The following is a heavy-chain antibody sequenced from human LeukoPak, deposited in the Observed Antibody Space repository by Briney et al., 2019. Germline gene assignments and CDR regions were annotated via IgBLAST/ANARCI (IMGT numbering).Heavy chain of an antibody. CDR2: IHTSGST. Sequence: SETLSLTCTVSGGSISSYYWSWIRQPAGKGLEWIGRIHTSGSTNYSPSLKSRVTMSVDTSKDQFSLKLNSVTAADTAVYYCARSSLHCTSTSCHPNWFDPWGQGTLVTVSS. CDR3: ARSSLHCTSTSCHPNWFDP. D-gene: IGHD2-2*01. V-gene: IGHV4-4*07. CDR1: GGSISSYY. J-gene: IGHJ5*02.